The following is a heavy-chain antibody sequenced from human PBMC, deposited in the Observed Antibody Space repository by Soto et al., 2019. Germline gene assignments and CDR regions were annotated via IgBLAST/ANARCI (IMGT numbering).Heavy chain of an antibody. Sequence: SETLSLTCTVSGDSITSNSYFWAWIRQPPGKGLEWIGSIYYSGTTYYNPSLKSRVTISVDRSENQFSLKLSSVTAADTAVYYCARHSSVYYFDYWGQGALFIVS. CDR1: GDSITSNSYF. J-gene: IGHJ4*02. CDR3: ARHSSVYYFDY. V-gene: IGHV4-39*01. CDR2: IYYSGTT.